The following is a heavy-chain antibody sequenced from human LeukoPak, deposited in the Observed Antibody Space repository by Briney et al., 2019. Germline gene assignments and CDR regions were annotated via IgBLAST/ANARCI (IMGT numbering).Heavy chain of an antibody. CDR2: IKNEGSDT. D-gene: IGHD1-26*01. V-gene: IGHV3-74*01. Sequence: GGSLRLSCAASGLTFSSHWMHWVRQAPGKGLVWVSRIKNEGSDTRYADSVKGRFTISRDNAKNTLYLQMNSLRAEDTAVYYCARAQWELPPDYWGQGTLVTVSS. J-gene: IGHJ4*02. CDR1: GLTFSSHW. CDR3: ARAQWELPPDY.